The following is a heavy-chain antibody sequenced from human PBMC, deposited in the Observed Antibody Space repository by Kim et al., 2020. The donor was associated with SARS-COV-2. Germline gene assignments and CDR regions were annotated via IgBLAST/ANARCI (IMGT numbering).Heavy chain of an antibody. CDR2: ISYDGSKK. D-gene: IGHD3-16*01. CDR3: AKDRSFFKITFGGDSGGMDV. V-gene: IGHV3-30*18. Sequence: GGSLRLSCAASGFTFNNYGMHWVRQAPGKGLEWVALISYDGSKKYYADSLKGRFTISRDSSKNTLYLQMDSLRPEDTAVYFCAKDRSFFKITFGGDSGGMDVWGRETTDSV. CDR1: GFTFNNYG. J-gene: IGHJ6*02.